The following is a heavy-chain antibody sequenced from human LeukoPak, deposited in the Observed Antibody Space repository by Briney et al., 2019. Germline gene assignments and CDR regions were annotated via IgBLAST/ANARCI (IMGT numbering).Heavy chain of an antibody. CDR2: ISGSGGST. D-gene: IGHD2-15*01. V-gene: IGHV3-23*01. CDR3: AKDFGRYCSGGSCFPPDAFDI. J-gene: IGHJ3*02. Sequence: PGGSLRLSCAASGFTFSSHAMSWVRQAPGKGLEWVSAISGSGGSTYYADSVKGRFTISRDNSKNTLYLQMNSLRAEDTAVYYCAKDFGRYCSGGSCFPPDAFDIWGQGTMVTVSS. CDR1: GFTFSSHA.